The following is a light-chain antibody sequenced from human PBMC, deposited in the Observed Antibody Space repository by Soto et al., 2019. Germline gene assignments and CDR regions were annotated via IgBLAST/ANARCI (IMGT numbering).Light chain of an antibody. Sequence: DIGVPTSPSSLFASVGDRVPITSLSSQSISSYLDWYQQKPGKAPKLLIYAASSLQRGVPSRFSGSGSGTDFTLTISSLQPEDFAIYYCQQSYSTPPTFGQGTKVDI. J-gene: IGKJ1*01. CDR2: AAS. CDR3: QQSYSTPPT. CDR1: QSISSY. V-gene: IGKV1-39*01.